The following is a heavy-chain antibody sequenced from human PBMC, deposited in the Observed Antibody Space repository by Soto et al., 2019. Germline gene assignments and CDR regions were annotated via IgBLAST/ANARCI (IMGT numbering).Heavy chain of an antibody. V-gene: IGHV3-33*01. J-gene: IGHJ3*02. CDR2: IWYDGSNK. D-gene: IGHD3-10*01. Sequence: WGSLRLSCAASGFTFSSYGIHFFRQAPGKGLEWVAVIWYDGSNKYYADSVKGRFTISRDNSKNTLYLQMNSLRAEDTAVYYCARDFGSDAFDIWGQGTMVTVSS. CDR3: ARDFGSDAFDI. CDR1: GFTFSSYG.